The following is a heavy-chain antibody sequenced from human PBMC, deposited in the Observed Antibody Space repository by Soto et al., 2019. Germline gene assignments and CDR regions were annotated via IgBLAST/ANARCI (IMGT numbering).Heavy chain of an antibody. CDR1: GFTFSSYA. V-gene: IGHV3-23*01. CDR2: ISGSGGST. D-gene: IGHD3-3*01. Sequence: GGSLRLSCAASGFTFSSYAMSWVRQAPGKGLEWVSAISGSGGSTYYADSVKGRFTISRDNSKNTLYLQMNSLRAEDTAVYYCAKHPDFWSGYPYYYYMDVWGKGTTVTVSS. J-gene: IGHJ6*03. CDR3: AKHPDFWSGYPYYYYMDV.